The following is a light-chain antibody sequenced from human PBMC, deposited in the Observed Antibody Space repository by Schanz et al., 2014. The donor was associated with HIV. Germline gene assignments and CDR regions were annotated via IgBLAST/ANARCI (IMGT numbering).Light chain of an antibody. CDR1: ALNIGRNS. V-gene: IGLV1-51*01. J-gene: IGLJ1*01. CDR3: GTWDSRMSVGFV. Sequence: QSVLTQPPSVSAAPGQRVTISCSGSALNIGRNSVSWYQQFPGTAPNLLIYDYHERPSEIRDRFSGSKSGQSATLAIIGRQAGDEADYYCGTWDSRMSVGFVFGSGTKLTVL. CDR2: DYH.